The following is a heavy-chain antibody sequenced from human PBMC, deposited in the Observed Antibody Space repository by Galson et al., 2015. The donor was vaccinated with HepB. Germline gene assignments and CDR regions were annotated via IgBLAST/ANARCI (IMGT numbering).Heavy chain of an antibody. Sequence: SLRLSCAASGFTFSTYRMSWVRQAPGKGLEWVVNIKQDGSEKYYVDSVKGRFTISRDNAKNSLYLQINSLRAEDTAVYYCARPYSSSWYGQGGLSAFEIWGQGTMVTVSS. CDR1: GFTFSTYR. CDR3: ARPYSSSWYGQGGLSAFEI. V-gene: IGHV3-7*03. CDR2: IKQDGSEK. D-gene: IGHD6-13*01. J-gene: IGHJ3*02.